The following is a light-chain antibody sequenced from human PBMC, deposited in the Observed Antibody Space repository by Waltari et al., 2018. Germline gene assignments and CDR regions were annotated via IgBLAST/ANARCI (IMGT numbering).Light chain of an antibody. J-gene: IGKJ5*01. CDR1: QSVSSN. V-gene: IGKV3-15*01. CDR2: DAS. CDR3: QRYNRWPPIT. Sequence: EIVMTQSPATLSVSPGETATFSCRASQSVSSNVAWYQKKPGQAPRLLIYDASTRATSIPAKFRGSGSGTEFTLTISSLQSEDFAVYYCQRYNRWPPITFGHGTRLEIK.